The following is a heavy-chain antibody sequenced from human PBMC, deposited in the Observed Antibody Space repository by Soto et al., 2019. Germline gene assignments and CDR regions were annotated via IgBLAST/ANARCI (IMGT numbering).Heavy chain of an antibody. D-gene: IGHD6-13*01. CDR3: ARGWQQQLFLDY. Sequence: SETLSLTCAVYGGSFSGYYWSWIRQPSGKGLEWIGEINHSGSTNYNPSLKSRVTISVDTSKNQFSLKLSPVTAADTAVYYCARGWQQQLFLDYWGQGTLVTVSS. CDR1: GGSFSGYY. CDR2: INHSGST. J-gene: IGHJ4*02. V-gene: IGHV4-34*01.